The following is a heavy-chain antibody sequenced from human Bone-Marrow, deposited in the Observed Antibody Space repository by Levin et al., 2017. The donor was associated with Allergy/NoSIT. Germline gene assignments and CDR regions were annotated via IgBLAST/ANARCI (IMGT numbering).Heavy chain of an antibody. CDR3: ARDSLLASYYYDSSDEPGAFDI. V-gene: IGHV3-7*01. Sequence: PGGSLRLSCAASGFTFSSYWMSWVRQAPGKGLEWVANIKQDGSEKYYVDSVKGRFTISRDNAKNSLYLQMNSLRAEDTAVYYCARDSLLASYYYDSSDEPGAFDIWGQGTMVTVSS. D-gene: IGHD3-22*01. J-gene: IGHJ3*02. CDR2: IKQDGSEK. CDR1: GFTFSSYW.